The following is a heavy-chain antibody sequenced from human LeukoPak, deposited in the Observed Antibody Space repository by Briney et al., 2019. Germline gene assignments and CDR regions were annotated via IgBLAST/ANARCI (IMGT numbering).Heavy chain of an antibody. CDR2: ISAYNGNT. CDR1: GYTFTSYG. J-gene: IGHJ4*02. V-gene: IGHV1-18*01. Sequence: VSVKVSCKASGYTFTSYGISWVRQAPGQGLEWMGWISAYNGNTNYAQKLQGRVTMTTDTSTSTAYMELRSLRSDDTAVYYCARDRSYYDILTGYYSPYDYWGQGTLVTVSS. CDR3: ARDRSYYDILTGYYSPYDY. D-gene: IGHD3-9*01.